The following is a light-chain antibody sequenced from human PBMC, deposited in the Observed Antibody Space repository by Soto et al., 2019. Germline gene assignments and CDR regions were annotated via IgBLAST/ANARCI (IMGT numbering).Light chain of an antibody. CDR3: EQYERYST. V-gene: IGKV1-5*03. Sequence: IHVNQSPSDLSTSVGARVTITCRASQSVSSWLAWYQQKPGKAPKLLIHKASTLESGVPSRFSGSGYGTEFTLTISGLQPEDSATYYCEQYERYSTFGQVTKVDVK. J-gene: IGKJ1*01. CDR2: KAS. CDR1: QSVSSW.